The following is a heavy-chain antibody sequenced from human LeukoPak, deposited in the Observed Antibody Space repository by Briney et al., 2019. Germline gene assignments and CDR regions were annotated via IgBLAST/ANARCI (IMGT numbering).Heavy chain of an antibody. CDR2: IYYSGFT. Sequence: SETLSLTCTVSGGSISTYYWSWIRQPPGKGLEWLGYIYYSGFTSYNPSLKSRITISLDTPNNQFSLKLTSVTAADTAVYYCATLMGGAHDWFDPWGQGTLVTVSS. J-gene: IGHJ5*02. CDR3: ATLMGGAHDWFDP. V-gene: IGHV4-59*06. CDR1: GGSISTYY. D-gene: IGHD3-16*01.